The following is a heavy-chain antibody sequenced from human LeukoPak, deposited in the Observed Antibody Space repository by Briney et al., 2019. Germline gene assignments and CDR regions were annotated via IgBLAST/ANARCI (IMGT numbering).Heavy chain of an antibody. J-gene: IGHJ4*02. Sequence: PGRSLRLSCAASGFTFSSYAMTWVRQAPGKGLEWVSSVSGSGRNTFYPDSVEGRFTISRDNSKNTVYLQMNSLRADDTAVYYCVKSRRVGANQRGLFDYWGREHWSPSPQ. CDR2: VSGSGRNT. D-gene: IGHD1-26*01. CDR3: VKSRRVGANQRGLFDY. CDR1: GFTFSSYA. V-gene: IGHV3-23*01.